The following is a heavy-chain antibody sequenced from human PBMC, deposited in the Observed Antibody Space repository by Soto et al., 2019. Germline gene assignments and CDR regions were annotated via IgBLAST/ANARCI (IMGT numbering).Heavy chain of an antibody. CDR1: GGIFSSYA. Sequence: QVQLVQSGAEVKKPGSSVKVSCKASGGIFSSYAISWVRQAPGQGLEWMGGIIPIFGTANYAQKFQGRGTITEDESTSTAYMELSSLRSEDTAVYYCASIVATISYYYYGMDVWGQGTTVTVSS. CDR2: IIPIFGTA. CDR3: ASIVATISYYYYGMDV. V-gene: IGHV1-69*01. D-gene: IGHD5-12*01. J-gene: IGHJ6*02.